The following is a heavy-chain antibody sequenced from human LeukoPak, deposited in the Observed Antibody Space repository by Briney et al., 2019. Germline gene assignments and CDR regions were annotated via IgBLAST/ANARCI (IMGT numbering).Heavy chain of an antibody. CDR1: GYTFTGYY. D-gene: IGHD5-18*01. Sequence: ASVKVSCKASGYTFTGYYMHWVRQAPGQGLEWMGWINPNSGGTNYAQKFQGRVTMTRDTSISTAYMELGRLRSDDTAVYYCARESGYSYGYVGYWGQGTLVTVSS. CDR2: INPNSGGT. V-gene: IGHV1-2*02. CDR3: ARESGYSYGYVGY. J-gene: IGHJ4*02.